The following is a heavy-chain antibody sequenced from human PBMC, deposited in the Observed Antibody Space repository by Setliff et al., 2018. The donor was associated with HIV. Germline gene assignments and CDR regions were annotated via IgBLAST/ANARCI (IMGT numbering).Heavy chain of an antibody. V-gene: IGHV1-2*02. CDR2: ISAGNGNT. CDR1: GYTFSDYY. CDR3: SRGVLQFLEWSSSGDYYYYMDV. J-gene: IGHJ6*03. Sequence: ASVKVSCKASGYTFSDYYMHWVRQAPGQGLEWMGWISAGNGNTKYSQEFQGRFTISRDDSKSIAYLQMNSLKTEDTAVYYCSRGVLQFLEWSSSGDYYYYMDVWGKGTTVTVSS. D-gene: IGHD3-3*01.